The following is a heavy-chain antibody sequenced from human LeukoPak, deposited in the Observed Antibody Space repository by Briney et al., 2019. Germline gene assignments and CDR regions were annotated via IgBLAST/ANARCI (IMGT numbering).Heavy chain of an antibody. CDR3: ARDQNYSFDC. CDR2: TSSGGST. CDR1: GFTVSSYY. Sequence: TGGSLRLSCAASGFTVSSYYMSWVRRAPGKGLEWVSFTSSGGSTYSADSVRGRFTISRDNSKNTLYLQMNSLRAEDTAVYYCARDQNYSFDCWGQGTLVTVSS. J-gene: IGHJ4*02. D-gene: IGHD1-7*01. V-gene: IGHV3-66*01.